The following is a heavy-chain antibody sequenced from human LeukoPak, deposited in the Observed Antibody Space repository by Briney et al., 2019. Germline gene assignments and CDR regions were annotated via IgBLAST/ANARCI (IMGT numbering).Heavy chain of an antibody. D-gene: IGHD5-24*01. Sequence: PSETLSLTCTVSGGSISSYYWSWIRQPPGKGLEWIGYIYYSGSTNYNPSLKSRVTISVDTSKNQFSLKLSSVTAADTAVYYCARDLRRDGYNYYYYYYMDVWGKGTTVIVSS. CDR3: ARDLRRDGYNYYYYYYMDV. CDR2: IYYSGST. V-gene: IGHV4-59*01. J-gene: IGHJ6*03. CDR1: GGSISSYY.